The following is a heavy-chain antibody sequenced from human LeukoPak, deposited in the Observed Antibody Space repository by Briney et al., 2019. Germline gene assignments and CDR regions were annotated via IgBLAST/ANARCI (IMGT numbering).Heavy chain of an antibody. V-gene: IGHV4-59*08. CDR1: GGSISIYY. Sequence: ASETLSLTCTVSGGSISIYYCSWIRQPPGKGLEWIGYIYYSGSTNYNPSLKSRVTISVDTSKNQFSLKLSSVTAADTAVYYCTRHLPGATWFDPWGQGTQVTVSS. CDR3: TRHLPGATWFDP. J-gene: IGHJ5*02. CDR2: IYYSGST. D-gene: IGHD1-26*01.